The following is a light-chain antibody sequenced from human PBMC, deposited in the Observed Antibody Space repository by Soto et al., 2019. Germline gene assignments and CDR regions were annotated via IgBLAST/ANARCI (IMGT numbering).Light chain of an antibody. J-gene: IGKJ1*01. CDR3: QHRSNWPT. V-gene: IGKV3-11*01. CDR1: QSIYSY. CDR2: DAS. Sequence: EIVLTQSPATLSLSPGERATLSCRASQSIYSYLAWYQHKPGQAPRLLIHDASHRATGIPARFSGSGSGTDFTLTISSLEPEDFAVYYCQHRSNWPTFGQGTKVEIK.